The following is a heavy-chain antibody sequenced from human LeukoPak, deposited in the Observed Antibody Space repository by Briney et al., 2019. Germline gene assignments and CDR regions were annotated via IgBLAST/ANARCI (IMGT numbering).Heavy chain of an antibody. Sequence: SESLSLTCSVSGGSINSYYWSWIRQPPGKGLEWIGYIDDSGNTNYNPSLKSQVTISVDKSKNQFSLKLSFVTAADTAMYYCARSDYHNSGSHTVFDAFDIWGQGTRVTVSS. CDR3: ARSDYHNSGSHTVFDAFDI. D-gene: IGHD3-10*01. CDR2: IDDSGNT. J-gene: IGHJ3*02. V-gene: IGHV4-59*01. CDR1: GGSINSYY.